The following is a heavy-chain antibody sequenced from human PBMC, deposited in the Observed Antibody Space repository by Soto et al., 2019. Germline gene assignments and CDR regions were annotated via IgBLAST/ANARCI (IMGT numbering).Heavy chain of an antibody. Sequence: SETLALTCAGSGGSISSGGYSWSWIRQPPGKGLEWIGYIYHSGSTYYSPSLKSRVTISVDRSKNQFSLKLSSVTAADTAVYYCAVVRSGNNYAVDVWGQGTTVTVSS. CDR3: AVVRSGNNYAVDV. CDR1: GGSISSGGYS. J-gene: IGHJ6*02. D-gene: IGHD3-10*01. V-gene: IGHV4-30-2*01. CDR2: IYHSGST.